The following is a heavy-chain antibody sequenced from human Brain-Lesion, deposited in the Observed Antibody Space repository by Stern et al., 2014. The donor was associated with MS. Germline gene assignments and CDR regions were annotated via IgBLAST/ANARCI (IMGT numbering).Heavy chain of an antibody. J-gene: IGHJ6*02. CDR2: ITPNTGGT. CDR3: ARDQRGITIFGVVTDYYYLGMDV. Sequence: QVQLVQSGAEVKKPGASVKVSCKTSGYIFTGYYIHWVRQAPGQGLEWMAWITPNTGGTTYAQKFQGRVTMSRDTSISTAYVELSSLTSDDTAVYYCARDQRGITIFGVVTDYYYLGMDVWGQGTTVTVSS. V-gene: IGHV1-2*02. D-gene: IGHD3-3*01. CDR1: GYIFTGYY.